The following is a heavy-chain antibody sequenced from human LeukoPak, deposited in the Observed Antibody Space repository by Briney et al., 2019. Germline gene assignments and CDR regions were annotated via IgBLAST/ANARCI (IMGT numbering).Heavy chain of an antibody. V-gene: IGHV3-23*01. CDR3: ARLRSEITHYWYFDL. Sequence: PGGSLRLSCAASGFTFNSFPMSWVRQAPGKGLEWVSAINPSGGDTYFPDSVRGRFTISRDNSKNTVYLQMDSLRVEDTAVYYCARLRSEITHYWYFDLWGRGALVPVSS. D-gene: IGHD3-16*01. CDR2: INPSGGDT. J-gene: IGHJ2*01. CDR1: GFTFNSFP.